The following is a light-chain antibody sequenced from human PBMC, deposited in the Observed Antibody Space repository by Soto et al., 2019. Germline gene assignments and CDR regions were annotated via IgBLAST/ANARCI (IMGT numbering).Light chain of an antibody. CDR2: AVS. CDR3: SSYTSSSNVV. CDR1: SSDVGGYNY. Sequence: QPVLTQPASVSGSPGQSINISCTGTSSDVGGYNYVYWYQQHPGTAPKLMIYAVSNRTSGVSTRLSGAKSGNTACLTISGRHAEDEADYYCSSYTSSSNVVFGGGTKLTVL. V-gene: IGLV2-14*01. J-gene: IGLJ2*01.